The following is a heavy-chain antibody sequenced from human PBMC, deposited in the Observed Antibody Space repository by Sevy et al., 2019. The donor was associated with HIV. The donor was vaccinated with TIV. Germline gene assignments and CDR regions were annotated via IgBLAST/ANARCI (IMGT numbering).Heavy chain of an antibody. CDR1: GFTFSSYW. V-gene: IGHV3-74*01. CDR2: INSDGSST. D-gene: IGHD5-12*01. CDR3: ARGGGGYDFTSVAYYYGMDV. J-gene: IGHJ6*02. Sequence: GGSLRLSCAASGFTFSSYWMHWVRQAPGKGLVWVSRINSDGSSTSYADSVKGRFTISRDNAKNTLYLQMNSLRAEDTAVYYCARGGGGYDFTSVAYYYGMDVWGQGTTVTVSS.